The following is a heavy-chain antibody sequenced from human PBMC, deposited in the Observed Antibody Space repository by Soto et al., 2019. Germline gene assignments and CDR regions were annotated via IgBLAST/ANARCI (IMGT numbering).Heavy chain of an antibody. Sequence: QLQLQESGPGLVKPSETLSLTCTVSGGSISSSSYYWGWIRQPPGKGLEWFGSIYYSGSTYYNPSLKSRVTISVDTSKNQFSLKLSSVTAADTAVYYCARLSYGDPDYGMDVWGQGTTVTVSS. J-gene: IGHJ6*02. CDR1: GGSISSSSYY. CDR3: ARLSYGDPDYGMDV. CDR2: IYYSGST. V-gene: IGHV4-39*01. D-gene: IGHD4-17*01.